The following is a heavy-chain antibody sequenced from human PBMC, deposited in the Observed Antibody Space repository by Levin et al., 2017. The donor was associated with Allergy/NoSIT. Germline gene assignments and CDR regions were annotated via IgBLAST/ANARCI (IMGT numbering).Heavy chain of an antibody. CDR1: GDSVSSNNAG. V-gene: IGHV6-1*01. CDR3: ARDHGDSSFGF. D-gene: IGHD4-17*01. Sequence: ASETLSLTCAISGDSVSSNNAGWNWIRQSPSRGLEWLGRTYYRSKWYNDCALSVKSRISFDPDTSRNQFSLHLNSVTPEDTGVYYCARDHGDSSFGFWGQGTLVTVSS. J-gene: IGHJ4*02. CDR2: TYYRSKWYN.